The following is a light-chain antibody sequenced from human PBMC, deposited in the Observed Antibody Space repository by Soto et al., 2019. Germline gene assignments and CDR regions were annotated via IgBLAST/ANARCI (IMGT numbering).Light chain of an antibody. Sequence: QSALTQPASVSGSPGQSITISCTGTSSDVGGYNYVSWYQQHPGKAPKLIIFEVSNRPSGVSDRFSGSKSGNTASLTISGLQAEDEGDYYCSSYTSLNHVLFGGGTQLTVL. CDR1: SSDVGGYNY. V-gene: IGLV2-14*01. J-gene: IGLJ2*01. CDR2: EVS. CDR3: SSYTSLNHVL.